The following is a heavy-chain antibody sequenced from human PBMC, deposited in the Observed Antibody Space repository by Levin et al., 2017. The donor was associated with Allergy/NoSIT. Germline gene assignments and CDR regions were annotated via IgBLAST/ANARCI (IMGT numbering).Heavy chain of an antibody. J-gene: IGHJ2*01. CDR2: ISWDSGTR. D-gene: IGHD5-24*01. Sequence: PGGSLRLSCAASGFTFDGYAMHWVRQAPGKGLEWVSGISWDSGTRGYADSVKGRFTISRDNAKTSLYLQMNRLTAEDTALYYCVKVEGTDNWYFDLWGRGTLVTVSS. V-gene: IGHV3-9*01. CDR1: GFTFDGYA. CDR3: VKVEGTDNWYFDL.